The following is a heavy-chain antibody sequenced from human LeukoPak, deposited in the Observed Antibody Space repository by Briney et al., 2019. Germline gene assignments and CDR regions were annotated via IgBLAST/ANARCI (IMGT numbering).Heavy chain of an antibody. J-gene: IGHJ4*02. Sequence: GGSLKISCQGSGSTFTSYWIGWVRQLPGKGLEWMGIIYPGDSDTRYSPSFQGQVTISAEKSISTAYLQWSSLKASDTAMYYCARLPGVARIMSSGGNIEGVFDYWGQGTLVTVSS. V-gene: IGHV5-51*01. CDR3: ARLPGVARIMSSGGNIEGVFDY. CDR2: IYPGDSDT. D-gene: IGHD2-15*01. CDR1: GSTFTSYW.